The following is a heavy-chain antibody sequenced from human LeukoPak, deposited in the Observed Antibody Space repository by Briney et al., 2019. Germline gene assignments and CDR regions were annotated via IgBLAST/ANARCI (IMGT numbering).Heavy chain of an antibody. V-gene: IGHV3-48*03. Sequence: QPGRSLRLSCAASGFTFSNHEMNWVRQAPGKGPEWLSYISSSGGTIYYADSVKGRFTISRDNARNSLYLQMNSLRAEDTAVYYCARPYGGQGYWGQGTLVTVSS. J-gene: IGHJ4*02. D-gene: IGHD4-23*01. CDR2: ISSSGGTI. CDR1: GFTFSNHE. CDR3: ARPYGGQGY.